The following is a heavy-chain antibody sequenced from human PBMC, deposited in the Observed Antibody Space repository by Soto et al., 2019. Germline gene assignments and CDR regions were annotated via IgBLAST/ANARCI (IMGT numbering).Heavy chain of an antibody. D-gene: IGHD6-19*01. CDR3: ARERVGDRSSGENWFDP. CDR2: IYHSGST. J-gene: IGHJ5*02. CDR1: GGSISSSNW. V-gene: IGHV4-4*02. Sequence: SETLSLTCAVSGGSISSSNWWSGVRQPPGKGLEWIGEIYHSGSTNYNPALKIRVTISVDKSKNQFSLKLSSVTAADTAVYYCARERVGDRSSGENWFDPWGQGTLVTVSS.